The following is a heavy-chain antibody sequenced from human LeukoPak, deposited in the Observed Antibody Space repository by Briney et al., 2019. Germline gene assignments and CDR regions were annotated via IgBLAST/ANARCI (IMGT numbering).Heavy chain of an antibody. D-gene: IGHD2-2*01. Sequence: ASVKVSCKASGYTFTRYYMHWVRQAPGQGLEWMGIINPSGGNTNYAQKFQGRVTMTRDMSTSTVYMELSRLRSDDTAVYYCARESRNCSSTSCSTYYYYMDVWGKGTTVTISS. V-gene: IGHV1-46*01. CDR2: INPSGGNT. J-gene: IGHJ6*03. CDR3: ARESRNCSSTSCSTYYYYMDV. CDR1: GYTFTRYY.